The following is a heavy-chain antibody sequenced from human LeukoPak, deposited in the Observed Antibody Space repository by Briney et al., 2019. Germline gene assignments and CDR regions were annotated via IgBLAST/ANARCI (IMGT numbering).Heavy chain of an antibody. V-gene: IGHV3-7*01. CDR3: ARDLYYCSSTSCSGVDY. Sequence: PGGSLRLSCAASGFSFSSYEWNWVRQAPGKGLEWVANIKQDGSEKYYVDSVKGRFTISRDNAKNSLYLQMNSLRAEDTAVYYCARDLYYCSSTSCSGVDYWGQGTLVTVSS. CDR2: IKQDGSEK. CDR1: GFSFSSYE. J-gene: IGHJ4*02. D-gene: IGHD2-2*01.